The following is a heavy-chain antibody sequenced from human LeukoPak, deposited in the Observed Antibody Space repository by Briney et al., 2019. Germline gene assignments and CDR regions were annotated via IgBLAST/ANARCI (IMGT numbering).Heavy chain of an antibody. CDR1: RFPFSGSA. J-gene: IGHJ6*03. V-gene: IGHV3-73*01. Sequence: GGSLRLSCAAHRFPFSGSAVPRVRRAPARGVELVGQYERGDKSYATAYAASVKGRFTISRDDSKNTAFLQMNNLQTEDTAVYYCTGEKEAYNFGLAYYYYYMDVWGKGTTVTVSS. D-gene: IGHD1-1*01. CDR3: TGEKEAYNFGLAYYYYYMDV. CDR2: YERGDKSYAT.